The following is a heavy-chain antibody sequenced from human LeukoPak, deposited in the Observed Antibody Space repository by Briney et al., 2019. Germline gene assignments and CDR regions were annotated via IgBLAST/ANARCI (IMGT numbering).Heavy chain of an antibody. Sequence: GGSLRLSCAASGSTFNSYGMQWVRQAPGKGLEGVAFIRYDGSNKYYADSVKGRFTISRDNSKSTLYLQMDSLRAEDTAVYYCAKDLYSGSYSISQHWGQGTLVTVSS. D-gene: IGHD1-26*01. CDR3: AKDLYSGSYSISQH. V-gene: IGHV3-30*02. CDR1: GSTFNSYG. J-gene: IGHJ1*01. CDR2: IRYDGSNK.